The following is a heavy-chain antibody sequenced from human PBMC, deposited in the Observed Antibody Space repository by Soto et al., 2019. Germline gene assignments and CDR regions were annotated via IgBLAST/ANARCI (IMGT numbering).Heavy chain of an antibody. J-gene: IGHJ5*02. CDR1: GGSISSGGYY. D-gene: IGHD2-15*01. Sequence: SETPSLTCTVSGGSISSGGYYWSWIRQHPGKGLEWIGYIYYSGSTYYNPSLKSRVTISVDTSKNQFSLKLSSVTAADTAVYYCARERHLGSSLCSGGSCGFDPWGQGTLVTVSS. V-gene: IGHV4-31*03. CDR2: IYYSGST. CDR3: ARERHLGSSLCSGGSCGFDP.